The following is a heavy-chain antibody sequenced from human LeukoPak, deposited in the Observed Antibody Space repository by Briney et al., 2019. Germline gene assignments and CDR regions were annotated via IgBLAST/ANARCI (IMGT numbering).Heavy chain of an antibody. CDR2: IYHSGST. J-gene: IGHJ4*02. CDR1: DYFISSGYY. CDR3: AGGRMVATKDY. Sequence: SETLSLTCTVSDYFISSGYYWGWLRQPPVKGLEWIGCIYHSGSTYYNPSLKSRVTIFVDTSKNQFALKLNSVTAADTAVYYCAGGRMVATKDYWGQGTLVTVSS. D-gene: IGHD5-12*01. V-gene: IGHV4-38-2*02.